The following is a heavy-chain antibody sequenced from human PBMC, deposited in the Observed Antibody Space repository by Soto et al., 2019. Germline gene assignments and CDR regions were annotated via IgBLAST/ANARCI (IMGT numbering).Heavy chain of an antibody. CDR3: ASARGYSGYELDY. J-gene: IGHJ4*02. Sequence: LKGCGTGSGYGLTTDLIGWLSQMPGKGLEWMGIIYPGDSDTRYSPSFQGQVTISADKSISTAYLQWSSLKASDTAMYYCASARGYSGYELDYWGQGTLVTVSS. CDR2: IYPGDSDT. CDR1: GYGLTTDL. V-gene: IGHV5-51*01. D-gene: IGHD5-12*01.